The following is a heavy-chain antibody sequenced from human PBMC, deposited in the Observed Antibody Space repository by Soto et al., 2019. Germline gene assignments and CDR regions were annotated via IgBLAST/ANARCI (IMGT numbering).Heavy chain of an antibody. CDR1: GFTFSSYW. CDR2: IKQDGSEK. D-gene: IGHD2-2*01. Sequence: PGGSLRLSCAASGFTFSSYWMTWVRQAPGKGLEWVANIKQDGSEKYYVDSVKGRFTISRDNAKNSLYLQMNSLRAEDTAIYYCAREVVVSRGASYFGYWGPGTLVTVS. J-gene: IGHJ4*02. CDR3: AREVVVSRGASYFGY. V-gene: IGHV3-7*01.